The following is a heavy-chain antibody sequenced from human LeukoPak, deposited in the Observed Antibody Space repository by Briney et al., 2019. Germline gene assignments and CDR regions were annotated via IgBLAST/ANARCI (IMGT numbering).Heavy chain of an antibody. CDR2: IYTSGST. D-gene: IGHD1-26*01. V-gene: IGHV4-4*07. CDR3: ARMRSGSYLYYFDY. Sequence: SETLSLTCTVSGGSISSYYLSWIRQPAGKGLEWIGRIYTSGSTNYNPSLKSRVTMSVDTSKNQFSLKLSSVTAADTAVYYCARMRSGSYLYYFDYWGQGTLVTVSS. J-gene: IGHJ4*02. CDR1: GGSISSYY.